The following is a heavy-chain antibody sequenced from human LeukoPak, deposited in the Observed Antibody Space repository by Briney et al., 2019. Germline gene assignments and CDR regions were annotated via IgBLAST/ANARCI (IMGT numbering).Heavy chain of an antibody. Sequence: GGSLRLSCAASGFTFDDYAMHWVRQAPGKGLEWVSLLSGDGSSPYYAASVKGRFTISRDNSKNSLFLQMNSLRAEDTALYYCVKGTAYISGWYPSSDWGQGTLVTVSS. CDR1: GFTFDDYA. CDR3: VKGTAYISGWYPSSD. J-gene: IGHJ4*02. D-gene: IGHD6-19*01. V-gene: IGHV3-43*02. CDR2: LSGDGSSP.